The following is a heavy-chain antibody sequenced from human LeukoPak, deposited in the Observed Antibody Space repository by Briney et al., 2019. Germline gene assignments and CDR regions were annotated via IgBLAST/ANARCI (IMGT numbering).Heavy chain of an antibody. CDR2: IYYSGST. CDR1: GGSISSYY. Sequence: SETLSLTCTVPGGSISSYYWSWIRQPPGKGLEWIGYIYYSGSTNYNPSLKSRATISVDTSKNQFSLKLSSVTAADTAVYYCARITMVRGVIEAFDIWGQGTMVTVSS. V-gene: IGHV4-59*01. CDR3: ARITMVRGVIEAFDI. D-gene: IGHD3-10*01. J-gene: IGHJ3*02.